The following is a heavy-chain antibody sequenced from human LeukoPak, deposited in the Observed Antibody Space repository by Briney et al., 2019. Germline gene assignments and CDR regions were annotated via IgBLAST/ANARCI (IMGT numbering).Heavy chain of an antibody. D-gene: IGHD5-18*01. CDR1: GYTFTSYG. J-gene: IGHJ4*02. Sequence: SVKVSCKASGYTFTSYGISWVRQAPGQGLEWMGRIIPILGIANYAQKFQGRVTITADKSTSTAYMELSSLRSEDTAVYYCARDGTDTAMVQLDYWSQGTLVTVSS. V-gene: IGHV1-69*04. CDR3: ARDGTDTAMVQLDY. CDR2: IIPILGIA.